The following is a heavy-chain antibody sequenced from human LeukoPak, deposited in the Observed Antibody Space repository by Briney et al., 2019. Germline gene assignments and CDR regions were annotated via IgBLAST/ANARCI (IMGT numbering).Heavy chain of an antibody. J-gene: IGHJ3*02. CDR3: ARVVVPAALDAFDI. Sequence: GASVKVSCKASGGTFSSYAISWVRQAPGQGLEWMGGIIPIFGTANYAQKFQGRVMITADESTSTAYMELSSMRSEDTAVYYCARVVVPAALDAFDIWGQGTMVTVSS. CDR2: IIPIFGTA. V-gene: IGHV1-69*13. D-gene: IGHD2-2*01. CDR1: GGTFSSYA.